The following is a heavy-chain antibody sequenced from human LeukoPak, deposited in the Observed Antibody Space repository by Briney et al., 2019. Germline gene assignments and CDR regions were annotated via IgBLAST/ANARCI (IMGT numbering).Heavy chain of an antibody. Sequence: SETLSLTCTVSGGSISSSYYYWGWIRQPPGKGLEWIGSIYYSGSTYYNPSLRSRVTISVDTSKNQFSLKLSSVTAADTAVYYCARGGSGWQFDYWGQGTLVTVSS. V-gene: IGHV4-39*01. J-gene: IGHJ4*02. CDR1: GGSISSSYYY. D-gene: IGHD6-19*01. CDR3: ARGGSGWQFDY. CDR2: IYYSGST.